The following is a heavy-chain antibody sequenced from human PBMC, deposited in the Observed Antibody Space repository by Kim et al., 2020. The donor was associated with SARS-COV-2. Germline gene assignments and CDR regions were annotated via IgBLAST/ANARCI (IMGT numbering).Heavy chain of an antibody. CDR1: GGSISSGGYS. J-gene: IGHJ6*02. V-gene: IGHV4-30-2*01. D-gene: IGHD3-3*01. CDR2: IYHSGST. Sequence: SETLSLTCAVSGGSISSGGYSWSWIRQPPGKGLEWIGYIYHSGSTYYNPSLKSRVTISVDRSKNQFSLKLSSVTAADTAVYYCARTIFAAARLVGGMDVWGQGTTVTVSS. CDR3: ARTIFAAARLVGGMDV.